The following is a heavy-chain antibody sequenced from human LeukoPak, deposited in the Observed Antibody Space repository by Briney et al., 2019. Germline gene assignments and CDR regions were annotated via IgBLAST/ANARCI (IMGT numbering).Heavy chain of an antibody. CDR3: ASGYSYGYVGY. V-gene: IGHV1-69*05. CDR1: GGTFSSYA. J-gene: IGHJ4*02. D-gene: IGHD5-18*01. CDR2: IIPIFGTA. Sequence: GASVKVSCKASGGTFSSYAISWVRQAPGQGLEWMGRIIPIFGTANYAQKFQGRVTITTDESTSTAYMELSSLRSEDTAVYHCASGYSYGYVGYWGQGTLVTVSS.